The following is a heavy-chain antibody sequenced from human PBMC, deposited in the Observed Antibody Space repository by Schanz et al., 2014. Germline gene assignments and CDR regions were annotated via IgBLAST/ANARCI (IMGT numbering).Heavy chain of an antibody. CDR2: ISYDGSSK. D-gene: IGHD6-19*01. CDR1: GFTFRSYG. J-gene: IGHJ4*02. V-gene: IGHV3-33*01. CDR3: ARKTDSSGTGDY. Sequence: QVQLVESGGGVVQPGRSLRLSCAASGFTFRSYGMHWVRQAPGKGLEWVALISYDGSSKNHADSVQGRFTISRDNAKNSLSLQMDRLRDEDTAVYYCARKTDSSGTGDYWGQGTLVTVSS.